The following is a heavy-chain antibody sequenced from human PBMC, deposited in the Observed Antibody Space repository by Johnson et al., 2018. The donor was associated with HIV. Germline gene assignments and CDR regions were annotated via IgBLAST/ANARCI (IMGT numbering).Heavy chain of an antibody. J-gene: IGHJ3*01. D-gene: IGHD6-13*01. CDR2: IYSGGST. CDR3: ARDGESQQLPLGDAFDV. V-gene: IGHV3-66*01. Sequence: EVQLVESGGGVVRPGGSLRLSCAASGFSVSNNYMNWVRQAPGKGLEWVSVIYSGGSTYYADSVRGRFTISRDNSRNTLYLQMNSLRAEDTAMYYCARDGESQQLPLGDAFDVWGQGTMVTVSS. CDR1: GFSVSNNY.